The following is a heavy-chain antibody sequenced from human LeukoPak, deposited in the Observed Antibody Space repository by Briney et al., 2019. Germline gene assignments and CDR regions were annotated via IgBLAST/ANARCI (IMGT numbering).Heavy chain of an antibody. CDR3: AKRRSRNTGPFES. V-gene: IGHV3-23*01. Sequence: PGGSLRLSCAASGFSISSDAMTWVRQAPGKGLEWVSASSGSKTYYADSVRGRFTISRDDSRNTLYLQMYSLRAADTAVYYCAKRRSRNTGPFESWGQGVLVTVSS. CDR1: GFSISSDA. CDR2: SSGSKT. D-gene: IGHD5-18*01. J-gene: IGHJ4*02.